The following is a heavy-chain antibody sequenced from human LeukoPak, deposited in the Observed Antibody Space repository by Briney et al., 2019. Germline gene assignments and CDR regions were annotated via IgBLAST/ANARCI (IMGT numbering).Heavy chain of an antibody. CDR1: GYTFTGYY. V-gene: IGHV1-2*02. Sequence: ASVKVSCKASGYTFTGYYMHWVRQAPGQGLEWMGWINPNSGGTNYAQKFQGRVTMTRDTSISTAYMELSRLRSDDTAVYYCASGGYYYDSSGYSLGWYYYYYMDVWGKGTTVTISS. J-gene: IGHJ6*03. CDR3: ASGGYYYDSSGYSLGWYYYYYMDV. D-gene: IGHD3-22*01. CDR2: INPNSGGT.